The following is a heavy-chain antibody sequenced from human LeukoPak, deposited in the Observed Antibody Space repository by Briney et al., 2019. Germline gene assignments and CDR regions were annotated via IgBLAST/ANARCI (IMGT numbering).Heavy chain of an antibody. CDR2: INSDGSST. V-gene: IGHV3-74*01. CDR3: TRDYSYAMAV. J-gene: IGHJ6*02. CDR1: GFTFSSAW. Sequence: GGSLRLSCAASGFTFSSAWMHWVRQTPGKGLVWVSRINSDGSSTNYADSVRGRFTISRDNAKNMVNLQMNSLRAEDTAIYYCTRDYSYAMAVWGQGTTVTVSS.